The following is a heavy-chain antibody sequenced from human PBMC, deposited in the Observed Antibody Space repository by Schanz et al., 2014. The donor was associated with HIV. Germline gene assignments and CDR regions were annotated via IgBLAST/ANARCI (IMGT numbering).Heavy chain of an antibody. CDR2: ISISGDVT. CDR1: GFIFKNYG. CDR3: ANEEVPNDY. J-gene: IGHJ4*02. Sequence: VQLVESGGGVVQPGRSLRLSCAASGFIFKNYGMHWVRQAPGKGLEWVSGISISGDVTYYSDSVKGRFTISRDNSKNTVYLQMNSLRAEDTAVYYCANEEVPNDYWGQGTLVTVSS. V-gene: IGHV3-23*04.